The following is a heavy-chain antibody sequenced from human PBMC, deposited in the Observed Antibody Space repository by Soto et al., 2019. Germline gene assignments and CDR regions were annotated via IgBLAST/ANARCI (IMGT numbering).Heavy chain of an antibody. Sequence: EVQLVESGGGLVKPGGSLRLSCAASGFTFSSYSMNWVRQAPGKGLEWVSSISSSSSYIYYADSVKGRFTISRDNAKNSLYLQMNSLRAEDTAVYYWARDLEGGGSSGLPYYYYYGMDVWGQGTTVTVSS. CDR2: ISSSSSYI. V-gene: IGHV3-21*01. CDR1: GFTFSSYS. D-gene: IGHD6-6*01. J-gene: IGHJ6*02. CDR3: ARDLEGGGSSGLPYYYYYGMDV.